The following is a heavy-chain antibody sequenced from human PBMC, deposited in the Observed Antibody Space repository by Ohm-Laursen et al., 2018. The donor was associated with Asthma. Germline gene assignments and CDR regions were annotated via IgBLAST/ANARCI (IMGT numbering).Heavy chain of an antibody. D-gene: IGHD5-24*01. V-gene: IGHV3-33*01. Sequence: SLRLSCSASGFTFSSYGMHWVRQAPGKGLEWVAVIWYDGSNKYYADSVKGRFTISRDNSKNTLYLQMNSLRAEDTAVYYCARDSRPNGYNYDYFDSWGQGTLVTVSS. J-gene: IGHJ4*02. CDR3: ARDSRPNGYNYDYFDS. CDR2: IWYDGSNK. CDR1: GFTFSSYG.